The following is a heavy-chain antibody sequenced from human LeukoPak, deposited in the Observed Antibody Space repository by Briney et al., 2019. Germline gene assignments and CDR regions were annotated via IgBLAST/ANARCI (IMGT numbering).Heavy chain of an antibody. V-gene: IGHV4-39*01. CDR1: GGSISSSSYY. CDR2: IYYSGST. Sequence: SETLSLTCTVSGGSISSSSYYWGWIRQPPGKGLEWIGSIYYSGSTYYNPSLKSRVTISVDTSKNQFSLKLSSVTAADTAVYYYARRTSRILFDYWGQGTLVTVSS. J-gene: IGHJ4*02. D-gene: IGHD3/OR15-3a*01. CDR3: ARRTSRILFDY.